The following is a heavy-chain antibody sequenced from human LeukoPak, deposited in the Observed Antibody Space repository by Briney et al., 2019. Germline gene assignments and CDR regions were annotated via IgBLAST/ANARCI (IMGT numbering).Heavy chain of an antibody. J-gene: IGHJ4*02. Sequence: GGSLRLSCAASGFTFSSYWMHWVRQVPGKGLVWVSRINSDGSSTSYADSVKGRFTISRDNAKNTLYLQMNSLRAEDTAVYYCATSYDSSGYYLYWGQGTLVTVSS. V-gene: IGHV3-74*01. CDR1: GFTFSSYW. D-gene: IGHD3-22*01. CDR3: ATSYDSSGYYLY. CDR2: INSDGSST.